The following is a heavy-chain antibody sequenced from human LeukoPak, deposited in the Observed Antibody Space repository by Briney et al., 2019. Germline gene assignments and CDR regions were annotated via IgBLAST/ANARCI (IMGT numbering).Heavy chain of an antibody. J-gene: IGHJ4*02. Sequence: QPGGSLRLSCEGSGLNFNGYAISWVRQAPGKGLEWVAVTGGSDDNTHYADSVKGRFTISRDNSANRLFLQMHSLRPDDSARYYCTRDLMTGFSSGWYFAYWGQGTLVTVSS. CDR3: TRDLMTGFSSGWYFAY. CDR1: GLNFNGYA. D-gene: IGHD6-19*01. CDR2: TGGSDDNT. V-gene: IGHV3-23*01.